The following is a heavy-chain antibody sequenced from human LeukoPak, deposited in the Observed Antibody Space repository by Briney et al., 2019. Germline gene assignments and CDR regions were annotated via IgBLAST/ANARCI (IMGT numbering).Heavy chain of an antibody. Sequence: ASVKVSCKASGGTFSSYAISWVRQAPGQGLEWMGWISAYNGNTNYAQKLQGRVTMTTDTSTSTAYMELRSLRSDDTAVYYCARGADRWGHNWFDPWGQGTLVTVSS. J-gene: IGHJ5*02. CDR2: ISAYNGNT. CDR1: GGTFSSYA. CDR3: ARGADRWGHNWFDP. V-gene: IGHV1-18*01. D-gene: IGHD3-16*01.